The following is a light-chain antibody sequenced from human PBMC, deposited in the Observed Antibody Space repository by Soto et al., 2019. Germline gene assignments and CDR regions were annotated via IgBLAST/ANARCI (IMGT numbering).Light chain of an antibody. J-gene: IGLJ2*01. CDR1: SSDVGAYNY. V-gene: IGLV2-14*01. CDR3: SSYTSSSTLV. CDR2: EVI. Sequence: QSALAQPASVSGSPGQSITISCTATSSDVGAYNYVSWYQQYPGRAPKLMIFEVINRPSGVSNRFSGSKSGNTASLIISGLQAEDEADYYCSSYTSSSTLVFGGGNKLTVL.